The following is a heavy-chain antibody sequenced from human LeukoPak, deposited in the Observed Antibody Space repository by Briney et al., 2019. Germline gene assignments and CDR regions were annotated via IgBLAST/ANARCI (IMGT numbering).Heavy chain of an antibody. D-gene: IGHD3-10*01. CDR1: GGTFSSYA. CDR3: ARGVGSGSYPPYYYYMDV. V-gene: IGHV1-69*05. J-gene: IGHJ6*03. CDR2: IIPIFGTA. Sequence: SVKVSYKASGGTFSSYAISWVRQAPGQGLEWMGGIIPIFGTANYAQKFQGRVTITTDESTSTAYMELSSLRSEDTAVYYCARGVGSGSYPPYYYYMDVWGKGTTVTVSS.